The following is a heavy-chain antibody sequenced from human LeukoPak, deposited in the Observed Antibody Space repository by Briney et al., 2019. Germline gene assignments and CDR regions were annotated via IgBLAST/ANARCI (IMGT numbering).Heavy chain of an antibody. CDR2: IYYSGST. CDR3: ARGAYGSGNYLFDY. J-gene: IGHJ4*02. V-gene: IGHV4-59*01. Sequence: SETLSLTCTVSDGSISSYYWSWIRQPPGKGLEWIGYIYYSGSTNYNPSLKRRVTISIDTSKNQFSLNLSSVTAADTVVYYCARGAYGSGNYLFDYWGQGTLVTVSS. CDR1: DGSISSYY. D-gene: IGHD3-10*01.